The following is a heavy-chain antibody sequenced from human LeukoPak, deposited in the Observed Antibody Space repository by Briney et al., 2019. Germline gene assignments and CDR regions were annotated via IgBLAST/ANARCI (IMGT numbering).Heavy chain of an antibody. D-gene: IGHD5-12*01. V-gene: IGHV3-48*02. Sequence: PGGSLRLSFATSGFSFTDYPMNWVRQAPGKELEWISNIRTTAEGAKYAYYADSVKGRVTISRDDGKNTLYLHMNSLRDDDTAVYYAAADLRDAFDYWGQGILVTVSS. J-gene: IGHJ4*02. CDR3: AADLRDAFDY. CDR1: GFSFTDYP. CDR2: IRTTAEGAKYA.